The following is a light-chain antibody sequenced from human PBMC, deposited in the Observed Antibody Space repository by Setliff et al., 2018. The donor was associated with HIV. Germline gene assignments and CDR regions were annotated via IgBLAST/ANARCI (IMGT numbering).Light chain of an antibody. CDR2: EVS. CDR1: NSDVGGYNY. Sequence: QSALTQPASVSGSPGQSITISCTGSNSDVGGYNYVSWYQQHPGKAPKLMIYEVSNRPSGVSNRFSGSKSGNTASLTISGLLAEDEADYYCFSYTSSGSYVFGTGTKVTVL. J-gene: IGLJ1*01. V-gene: IGLV2-14*01. CDR3: FSYTSSGSYV.